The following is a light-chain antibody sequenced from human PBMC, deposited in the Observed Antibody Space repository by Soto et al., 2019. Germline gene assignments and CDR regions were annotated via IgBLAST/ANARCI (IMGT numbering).Light chain of an antibody. Sequence: AIRMTQSPSSFSSSTGDRVTITCRASQGISSYLAWYQQKPGKAPKLLIFAASTLQSGVPSRFSGSGSVTDFTLTISCLQSEDFATYYCQQYYSYLLTCGGGTKVEIK. CDR2: AAS. J-gene: IGKJ4*02. V-gene: IGKV1-8*01. CDR3: QQYYSYLLT. CDR1: QGISSY.